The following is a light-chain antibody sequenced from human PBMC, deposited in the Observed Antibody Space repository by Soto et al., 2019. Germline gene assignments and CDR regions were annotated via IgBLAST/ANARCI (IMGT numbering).Light chain of an antibody. CDR1: QGIRHD. CDR3: LQNNSYPVT. V-gene: IGKV1-17*01. J-gene: IGKJ1*01. CDR2: SAS. Sequence: DIQMPPSPSSLSASVVDRVTITCRASQGIRHDLGWYQQKPGKAPKRLIYSASSLQSGVPSRFSGSGSGTEFTLTISSLQPEDFATYYCLQNNSYPVTFGQGTKVDI.